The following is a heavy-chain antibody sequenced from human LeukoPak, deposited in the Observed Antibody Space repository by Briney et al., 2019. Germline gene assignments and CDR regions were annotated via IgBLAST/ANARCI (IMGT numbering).Heavy chain of an antibody. D-gene: IGHD6-19*01. CDR3: ARERDPSSGWRTFPGY. CDR2: ISSSSSYI. CDR1: GFTFSSYS. V-gene: IGHV3-21*01. Sequence: GGSLRLSCAASGFTFSSYSMNWVRQAPGKGLEWVSSISSSSSYIYYADSVKGRFTISRGNAKNSLYLQMNSLRAEDTAVYYCARERDPSSGWRTFPGYWGQGTLVTVSS. J-gene: IGHJ4*02.